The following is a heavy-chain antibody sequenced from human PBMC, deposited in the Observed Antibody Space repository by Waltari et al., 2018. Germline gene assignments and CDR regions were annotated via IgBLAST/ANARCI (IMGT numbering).Heavy chain of an antibody. CDR1: VYPFTDSY. V-gene: IGHV1-2*06. D-gene: IGHD1-26*01. Sequence: QVQLVQSGAEVRKPGASVKVSCKTSVYPFTDSYIHWGRQAPGHGLEWMGRMNPNNNYPIYEQKFQGRVTMTRDTSITTAYMELSSLTSDDTALYYCVTQRPWEDYWGQGTRVTVSP. CDR2: MNPNNNYP. J-gene: IGHJ4*02. CDR3: VTQRPWEDY.